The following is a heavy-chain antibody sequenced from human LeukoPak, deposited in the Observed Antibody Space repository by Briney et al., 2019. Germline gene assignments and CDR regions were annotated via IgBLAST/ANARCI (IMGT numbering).Heavy chain of an antibody. CDR3: ARGGRITLFGVVIMRAFDI. CDR1: GFTFKNYA. CDR2: ISGDSSDI. J-gene: IGHJ3*02. Sequence: GGSLRLSCVTSGFTFKNYAMNWVRQAPGKGLEWVSSISGDSSDIYYADSVMGRSTISRDNAKNSVYLQINSLRAEDTAIYYCARGGRITLFGVVIMRAFDIWGQGTMVTVSS. V-gene: IGHV3-21*01. D-gene: IGHD3-3*01.